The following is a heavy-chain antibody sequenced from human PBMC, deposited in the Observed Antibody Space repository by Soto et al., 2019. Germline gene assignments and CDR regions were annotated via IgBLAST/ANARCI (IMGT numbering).Heavy chain of an antibody. CDR1: GGSISSSSYY. V-gene: IGHV4-39*01. CDR2: IYYSGST. CDR3: ASPTSDGDYDSADFDI. J-gene: IGHJ3*02. Sequence: SETLSLTCTASGGSISSSSYYWGWIRQPPGKGLEWIGSIYYSGSTYYNPSLKSRVTISVDTSKNQFSLKLSSVTAADTAVYYCASPTSDGDYDSADFDIWGQGTMVTVSS. D-gene: IGHD4-17*01.